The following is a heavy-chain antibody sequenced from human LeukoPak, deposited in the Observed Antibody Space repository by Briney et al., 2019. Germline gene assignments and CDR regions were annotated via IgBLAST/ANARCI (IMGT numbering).Heavy chain of an antibody. CDR1: GGSFSGYY. J-gene: IGHJ6*04. CDR3: ARLGYCSSTSCHGGYYYGMDV. V-gene: IGHV4-34*01. CDR2: INHSGST. D-gene: IGHD2-2*01. Sequence: SETLSLTCAVYGGSFSGYYWSWIRQPPGKGLEWIGEINHSGSTNYNPSLKSRATISVDTSKNQFSLKLSSVTAADTAVYYCARLGYCSSTSCHGGYYYGMDVWGKGTTVTVSS.